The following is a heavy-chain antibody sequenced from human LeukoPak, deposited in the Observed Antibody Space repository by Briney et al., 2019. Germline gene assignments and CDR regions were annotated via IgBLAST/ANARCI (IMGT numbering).Heavy chain of an antibody. D-gene: IGHD3-3*01. CDR2: IWYDESNK. CDR3: AKEIRFLEWLLNGMDV. J-gene: IGHJ6*02. Sequence: GGSLRLSCAASGFTFSSYGMHWVRQAPGKGLEWVAVIWYDESNKYYADSVKGRFTISRDNSKNTLYLQMNSLRAEDTAVYYCAKEIRFLEWLLNGMDVWGQGTTVTVSS. V-gene: IGHV3-30*02. CDR1: GFTFSSYG.